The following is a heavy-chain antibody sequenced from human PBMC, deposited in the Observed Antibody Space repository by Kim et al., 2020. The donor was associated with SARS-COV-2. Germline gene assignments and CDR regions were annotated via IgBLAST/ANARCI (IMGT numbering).Heavy chain of an antibody. J-gene: IGHJ2*01. CDR1: GGSISSSSYY. V-gene: IGHV4-39*01. CDR3: ARGASRDYYGSGSYYNLLAWYFDL. CDR2: IYYSGNT. Sequence: SETLSLTCTVSGGSISSSSYYWGWIRQPPGKGLEWIGSIYYSGNTYYNPSLKSRVTISVDTSKNQFSLKLSSVTAADTAVYYCARGASRDYYGSGSYYNLLAWYFDLWGRGTLVTVSS. D-gene: IGHD3-10*01.